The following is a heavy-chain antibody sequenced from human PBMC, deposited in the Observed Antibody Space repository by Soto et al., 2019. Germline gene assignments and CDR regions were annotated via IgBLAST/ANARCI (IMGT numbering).Heavy chain of an antibody. V-gene: IGHV6-1*01. CDR1: GDSVSSNSAA. CDR3: ARVETAGIAAAGSPDYYYYYGMDV. Sequence: PSQTLSLTCAISGDSVSSNSAAWNWIRQSPSRGLEWLGRTYYRSKWYNDYAVSVKSRITINPDTSKNQFSLQLNSVTPADTAVYYCARVETAGIAAAGSPDYYYYYGMDVWVQGTTVTVS. D-gene: IGHD6-13*01. CDR2: TYYRSKWYN. J-gene: IGHJ6*02.